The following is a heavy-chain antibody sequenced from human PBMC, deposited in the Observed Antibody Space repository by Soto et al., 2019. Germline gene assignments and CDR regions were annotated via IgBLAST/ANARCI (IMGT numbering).Heavy chain of an antibody. J-gene: IGHJ4*02. CDR2: ISGSGGRS. CDR3: AKAYFVWSSEQPYYFDY. D-gene: IGHD3-16*01. V-gene: IGHV3-23*01. Sequence: EVQLLDSGGGLVQPGGSLRLSCAASGFTFSNYAITWVLQGPGKGLECVAGISGSGGRSYYADSVKGRFTISRDNSKSTLYLQMNSLRAEDTAVYYCAKAYFVWSSEQPYYFDYWGQGTLVTVSS. CDR1: GFTFSNYA.